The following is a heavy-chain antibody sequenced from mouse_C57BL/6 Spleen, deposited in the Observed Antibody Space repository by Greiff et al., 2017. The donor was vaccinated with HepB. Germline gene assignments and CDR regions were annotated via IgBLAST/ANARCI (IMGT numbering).Heavy chain of an antibody. CDR1: GYTFTDHT. V-gene: IGHV1-78*01. CDR2: IYPRDGST. J-gene: IGHJ1*03. D-gene: IGHD1-1*01. CDR3: ARSAYGRSRYWYFDG. Sequence: VQLQQSDAELVKPGASVKISCKVSGYTFTDHTIHWMKQRPEQGLEWIGYIYPRDGSTKYNEKFKGKATLTADKSSSTAYMQLNSLTSEDSAVYFWARSAYGRSRYWYFDGWGTGTTVTVSS.